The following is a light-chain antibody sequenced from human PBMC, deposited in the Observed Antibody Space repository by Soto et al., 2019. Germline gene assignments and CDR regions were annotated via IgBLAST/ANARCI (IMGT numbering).Light chain of an antibody. CDR2: EFT. CDR1: SSDVGGYNY. Sequence: QSVLTQPPSASGSPGQSVTISCTGTSSDVGGYNYVSWYQQYPGRAPKLMIYEFTKRPSGVPDRFSGSKSGNTASLTVSGLQAEDEDDYYCSSYAASNNFYFVFGGGTKVTVL. CDR3: SSYAASNNFYFV. V-gene: IGLV2-8*01. J-gene: IGLJ3*02.